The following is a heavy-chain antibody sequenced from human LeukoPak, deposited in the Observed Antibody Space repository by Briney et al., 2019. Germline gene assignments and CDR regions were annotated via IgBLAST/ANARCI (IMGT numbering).Heavy chain of an antibody. D-gene: IGHD6-6*01. Sequence: PGGSLRLSCAASGFTFSSYAMSWVRQAPGKGLEWVSAISGSGGSTYYADSVKGRFTISRDNSKNTLYLQMNSLRAEDTAVHYCAKGVKSIAARPSFDYWGQGTLVTVSS. CDR1: GFTFSSYA. J-gene: IGHJ4*02. CDR2: ISGSGGST. CDR3: AKGVKSIAARPSFDY. V-gene: IGHV3-23*01.